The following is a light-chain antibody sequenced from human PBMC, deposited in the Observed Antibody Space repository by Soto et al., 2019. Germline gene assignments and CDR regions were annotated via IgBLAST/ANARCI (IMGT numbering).Light chain of an antibody. J-gene: IGKJ1*01. Sequence: EVVMRQSPATLSVSPGEGATLSCRASQSVSSSYLAWYQQKLGQAPRLLIYGASTRATGIPDRFSGSGSGTDFTLTISRLEPEDFAVYYCQQYGSSRGTFGQGTKVDI. CDR1: QSVSSSY. CDR3: QQYGSSRGT. V-gene: IGKV3-20*01. CDR2: GAS.